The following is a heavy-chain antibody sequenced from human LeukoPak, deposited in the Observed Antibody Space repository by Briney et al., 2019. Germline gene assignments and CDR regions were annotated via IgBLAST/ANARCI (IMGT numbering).Heavy chain of an antibody. V-gene: IGHV3-49*03. D-gene: IGHD6-19*01. Sequence: PGGSLRLSCAASGFTFSSYAMSWFRQAPGKGLEWVGFIRSKAYGGTTEYAASVKGRFTISRDDSKSIAYLQMNSLKTEDTAVYYCTRPGIAVAGRGHAFDIWGQGTMVTVSS. J-gene: IGHJ3*02. CDR1: GFTFSSYA. CDR3: TRPGIAVAGRGHAFDI. CDR2: IRSKAYGGTT.